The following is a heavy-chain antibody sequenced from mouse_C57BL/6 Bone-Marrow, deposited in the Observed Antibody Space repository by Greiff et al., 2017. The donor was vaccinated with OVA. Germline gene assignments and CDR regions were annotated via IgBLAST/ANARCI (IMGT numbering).Heavy chain of an antibody. CDR3: ARGDYGSSYYFDY. V-gene: IGHV1-64*01. J-gene: IGHJ2*01. Sequence: VQLQQPGAELVKPGASVKLSCKASGYTFTSYWMHWVKQRPGQGLEWIGMIHPNSGSTNYNEKVKSKATLTVDKSSSTAYMQLSSLTSEDSAVYYCARGDYGSSYYFDYWGQGTTLTVSS. D-gene: IGHD1-1*01. CDR1: GYTFTSYW. CDR2: IHPNSGST.